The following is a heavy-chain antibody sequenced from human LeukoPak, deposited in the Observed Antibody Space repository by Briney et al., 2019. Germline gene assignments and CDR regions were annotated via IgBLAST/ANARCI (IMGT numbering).Heavy chain of an antibody. CDR3: ARAGTFNSSWYTGCFDY. CDR1: GFTVSSNY. V-gene: IGHV3-66*01. Sequence: PGGSLRLSCAASGFTVSSNYMSWVRQAPGKGLEWVSVIYSGGSTYYADSVKGRFTISRDNSKNTLYLQMNSLRAEDTAVYYCARAGTFNSSWYTGCFDYWGQGTLVTVSS. D-gene: IGHD6-13*01. CDR2: IYSGGST. J-gene: IGHJ4*02.